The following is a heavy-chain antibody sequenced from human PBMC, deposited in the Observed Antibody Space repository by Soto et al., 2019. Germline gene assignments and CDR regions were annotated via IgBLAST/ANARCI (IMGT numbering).Heavy chain of an antibody. CDR1: VVPVDFSV. Sequence: GGSVRLFSASCVVPVDFSVLALALQTKGTGLEWVSGISWNSGSIGYADSVKGRFTISRDNAKNSLYLQMNSLRAEDTALYYCAKGVGPSRSGMSTLGRVIENHVDHGGPGSRVTHSWG. D-gene: IGHD3-16*02. CDR3: AKGVGPSRSGMSTLGRVIENHVDHGGPGSRVTHS. CDR2: ISWNSGSI. J-gene: IGHJ5*01. V-gene: IGHV3-9*01.